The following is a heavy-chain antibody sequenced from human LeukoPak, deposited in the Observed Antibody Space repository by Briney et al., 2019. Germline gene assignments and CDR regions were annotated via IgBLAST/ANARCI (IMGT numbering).Heavy chain of an antibody. Sequence: PSETLSLTCTVSGGSISSYYWSWIRQPAGKGLEWIGRIYTTGSTNYNSSLKSRVTMSVDTSKNQFSLKLSSVTAADTAVYYCARDQYYYDRSGYPVNWFDSWGQGTLVTVSS. D-gene: IGHD3-22*01. J-gene: IGHJ5*01. V-gene: IGHV4-4*07. CDR2: IYTTGST. CDR3: ARDQYYYDRSGYPVNWFDS. CDR1: GGSISSYY.